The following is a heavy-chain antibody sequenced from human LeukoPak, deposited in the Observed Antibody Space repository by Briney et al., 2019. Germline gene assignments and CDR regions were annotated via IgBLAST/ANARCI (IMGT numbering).Heavy chain of an antibody. Sequence: SETLSLTCTVSGGANTNYYWSWIRQPPGKGLEWIGYMYYSGSTNYNPSLKSRVTMSVDTSNNQISLKMTSLTAADTAVYYCARAPAGQPYYYMDVWGKGTTVTVSS. V-gene: IGHV4-59*01. CDR2: MYYSGST. D-gene: IGHD2-2*01. CDR1: GGANTNYY. J-gene: IGHJ6*03. CDR3: ARAPAGQPYYYMDV.